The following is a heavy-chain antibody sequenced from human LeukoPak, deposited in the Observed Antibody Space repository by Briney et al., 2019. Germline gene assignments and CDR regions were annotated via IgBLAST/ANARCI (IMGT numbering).Heavy chain of an antibody. CDR3: APATGAAHFAY. J-gene: IGHJ4*02. CDR2: ISWDSGHR. CDR1: GLSFEDFA. Sequence: GGSLRLSCAASGLSFEDFAMHWVRQAPGKGLEWVSGISWDSGHRDYADSVKGRFTISRDNAKNSPYLQMDSLRLEDTAFYYCAPATGAAHFAYWGQGTLVIVSS. D-gene: IGHD7-27*01. V-gene: IGHV3-9*01.